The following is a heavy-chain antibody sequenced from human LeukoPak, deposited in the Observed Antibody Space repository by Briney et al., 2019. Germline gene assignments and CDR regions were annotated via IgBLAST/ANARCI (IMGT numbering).Heavy chain of an antibody. J-gene: IGHJ4*02. CDR2: IRNDGSDK. CDR3: ARQVVRGVILDY. CDR1: GFTLRTYD. V-gene: IGHV3-30*02. D-gene: IGHD3-10*01. Sequence: GGSLRLSCTASGFTLRTYDMHWVRQAPGKGLEWVAFIRNDGSDKYYADSVKGRFTISRDNSRNTLYLQMNSLRAEDTAVYYCARQVVRGVILDYWGQGTLVTVSS.